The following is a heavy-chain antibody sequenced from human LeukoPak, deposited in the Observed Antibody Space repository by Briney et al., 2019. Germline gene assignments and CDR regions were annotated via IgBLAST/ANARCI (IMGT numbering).Heavy chain of an antibody. D-gene: IGHD3-10*01. J-gene: IGHJ4*02. CDR3: ARDLYYYGSGSGEFDY. CDR2: ISGSGGST. CDR1: GFTFSSYA. V-gene: IGHV3-23*01. Sequence: GGSLRLSCAASGFTFSSYAMSWVRQAPGKGLEWVSAISGSGGSTYYADSVKGRFTISRDNAQNSLYLQMNSLRAEDTAVYYCARDLYYYGSGSGEFDYWGQGTLVTVSS.